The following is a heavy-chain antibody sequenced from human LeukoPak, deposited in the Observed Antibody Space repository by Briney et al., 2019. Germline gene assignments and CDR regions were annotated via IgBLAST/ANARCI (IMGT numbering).Heavy chain of an antibody. CDR1: GYTFTSDG. Sequence: ASVKVSCKASGYTFTSDGISWVRQATGQGLEGMGWISAYNGNTNYAQKLQGRVTMTTDTSTSTAYMELRSLRSDDTAVYYCARDVRLGRYFDWALFDYWGQGTLVTVSS. D-gene: IGHD3-9*01. J-gene: IGHJ4*02. V-gene: IGHV1-18*01. CDR2: ISAYNGNT. CDR3: ARDVRLGRYFDWALFDY.